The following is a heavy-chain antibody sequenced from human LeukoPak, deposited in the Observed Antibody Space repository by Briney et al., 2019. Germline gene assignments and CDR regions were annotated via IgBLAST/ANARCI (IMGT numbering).Heavy chain of an antibody. CDR3: ARDGSYYDSSGYYPTFDY. J-gene: IGHJ4*02. V-gene: IGHV3-48*03. Sequence: GGSLRLSCAASGFTFSSYEMNWVRQAPGKGLEWVSYISSSGSTIYYADSVKGRFTISRDNAKNSLYLQMNSLRAEDTAVYYRARDGSYYDSSGYYPTFDYWGQGTLVTVSS. D-gene: IGHD3-22*01. CDR1: GFTFSSYE. CDR2: ISSSGSTI.